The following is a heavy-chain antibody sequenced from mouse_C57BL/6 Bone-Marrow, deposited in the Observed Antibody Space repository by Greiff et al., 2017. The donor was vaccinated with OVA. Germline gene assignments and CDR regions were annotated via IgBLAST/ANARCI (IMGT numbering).Heavy chain of an antibody. Sequence: EVQRVESGGGLVKPGGSLKLSCAASGFTFSSYAMSWVRQTPEKRLEWVATISDGGSYTYYPDNVKGRFTISRDKAKNNLYLQMSHLKSEDTAMYYWAQERVYCYGSSYGYWGQGTLVTVSA. D-gene: IGHD1-1*01. J-gene: IGHJ3*01. V-gene: IGHV5-4*01. CDR2: ISDGGSYT. CDR3: AQERVYCYGSSYGY. CDR1: GFTFSSYA.